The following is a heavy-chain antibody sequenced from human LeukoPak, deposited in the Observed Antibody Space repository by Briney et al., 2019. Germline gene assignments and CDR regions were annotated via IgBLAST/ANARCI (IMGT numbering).Heavy chain of an antibody. CDR2: IWYDGSNK. Sequence: GGSLRLSCAASGITFSSYGMYWVRQAPGKGLEWVAVIWYDGSNKYYAASVEGRFTISRDNSKNTLYLQMNSLRAEDTAVYYCARGRGYSYGDDAFDIWGQGTMVTVSS. V-gene: IGHV3-33*01. D-gene: IGHD5-18*01. CDR3: ARGRGYSYGDDAFDI. J-gene: IGHJ3*02. CDR1: GITFSSYG.